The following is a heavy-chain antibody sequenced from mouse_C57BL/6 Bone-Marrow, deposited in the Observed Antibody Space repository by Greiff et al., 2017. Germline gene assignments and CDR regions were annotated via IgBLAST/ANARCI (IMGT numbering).Heavy chain of an antibody. CDR2: IDPSDSYT. V-gene: IGHV1-69*01. CDR1: GYTFTSYW. D-gene: IGHD1-1*01. Sequence: QVQLQQPGAELVMPGASVKLSCKASGYTFTSYWMHWVKQRPGQGLEWIGEIDPSDSYTTYNQKFKGKSTLTVDKSSSTAYMQLSSLTSEDSAVYYCARRAPYYYGSSYGFAYWGQGTLVTVSA. J-gene: IGHJ3*01. CDR3: ARRAPYYYGSSYGFAY.